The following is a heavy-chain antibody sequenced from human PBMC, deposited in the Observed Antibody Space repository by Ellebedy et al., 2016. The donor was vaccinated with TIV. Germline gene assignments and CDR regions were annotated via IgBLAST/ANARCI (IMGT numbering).Heavy chain of an antibody. CDR3: ATGYSSSWYFPSTY. V-gene: IGHV1-18*01. J-gene: IGHJ4*02. D-gene: IGHD6-13*01. CDR2: ISAYNGNR. Sequence: ASVKVSCKASGYTFTRYGISWVRQAPGQGLEWMGWISAYNGNRNNVQKFQGRVTMTTETSTSTAYMELRSLRSDDTAVYYCATGYSSSWYFPSTYWGQGTLVTVSS. CDR1: GYTFTRYG.